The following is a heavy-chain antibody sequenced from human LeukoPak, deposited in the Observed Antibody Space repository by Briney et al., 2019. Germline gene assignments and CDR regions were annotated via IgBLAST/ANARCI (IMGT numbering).Heavy chain of an antibody. CDR2: ISSSSSYI. D-gene: IGHD1-26*01. CDR1: GFTFGSYS. J-gene: IGHJ4*02. V-gene: IGHV3-21*01. Sequence: GGSLRLSCAASGFTFGSYSMNWVRQAPGKGLEWVSSISSSSSYIYYADSVKGRFTISRDNAKNSLYLQMNSLRAEDTAVYYCARDREWELLPYYFDYWGQGTLVTVSS. CDR3: ARDREWELLPYYFDY.